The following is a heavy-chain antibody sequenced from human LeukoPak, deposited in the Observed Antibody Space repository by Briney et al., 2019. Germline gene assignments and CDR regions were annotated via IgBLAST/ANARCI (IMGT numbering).Heavy chain of an antibody. CDR1: RFTLSNAY. CDR3: TTEYTPVVVTGYQH. V-gene: IGHV3-15*01. J-gene: IGHJ1*01. D-gene: IGHD2-21*02. CDR2: IKNKTDGGTT. Sequence: GGSLRLSCAASRFTLSNAYMSWVRQAPGKGLEWVGRIKNKTDGGTTDYAAPVKGRFTISRDDSKNTLYLQMNSLKTEDTAVYYCTTEYTPVVVTGYQHWGQGTLVTVSS.